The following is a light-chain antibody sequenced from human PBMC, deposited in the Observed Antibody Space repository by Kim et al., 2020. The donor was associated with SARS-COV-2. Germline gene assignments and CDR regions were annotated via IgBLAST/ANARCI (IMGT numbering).Light chain of an antibody. CDR1: QSVSSY. CDR3: QQRSNWPPNS. Sequence: WSPGERATLSSRARQSVSSYLAWYQQKPGQAPRLLIYDASNRATGIPARFSGSGSGTDFTLTISSLEPEDFAVYYCQQRSNWPPNSFGQGTKLEI. J-gene: IGKJ2*03. V-gene: IGKV3-11*01. CDR2: DAS.